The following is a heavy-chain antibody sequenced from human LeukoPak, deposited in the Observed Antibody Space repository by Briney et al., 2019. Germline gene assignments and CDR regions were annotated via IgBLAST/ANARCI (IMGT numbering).Heavy chain of an antibody. J-gene: IGHJ2*01. CDR3: ARDRPGSYWYFDL. V-gene: IGHV4-59*01. Sequence: SETLSLTCTVSGGSISSYYWSWIRQPPGKGLEWVGHIYYLGGTNYNPSLKSRVTISIDTSKNYFSLKLNSVIAADTAVYYCARDRPGSYWYFDLWGRGTLVTVSS. CDR1: GGSISSYY. D-gene: IGHD3-10*01. CDR2: IYYLGGT.